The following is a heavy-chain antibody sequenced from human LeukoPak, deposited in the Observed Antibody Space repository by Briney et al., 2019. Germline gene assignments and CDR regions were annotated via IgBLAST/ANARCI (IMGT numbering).Heavy chain of an antibody. V-gene: IGHV3-23*01. J-gene: IGHJ4*02. D-gene: IGHD2-21*01. CDR3: AKVVYGSDY. CDR2: ISGSGGST. CDR1: GFTLSSFA. Sequence: GGSLRLFCAASGFTLSSFALGWVRQAPGEGLEWVSAISGSGGSTYYADSVKGRFTISRDNSKNTLYLQMNSLRAEDTAVYYCAKVVYGSDYWGQGTLVTVSS.